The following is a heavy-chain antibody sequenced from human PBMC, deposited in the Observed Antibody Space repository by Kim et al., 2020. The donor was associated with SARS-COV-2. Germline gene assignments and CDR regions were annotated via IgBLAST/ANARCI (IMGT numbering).Heavy chain of an antibody. J-gene: IGHJ4*02. V-gene: IGHV1-3*01. CDR3: AKSYRTVYLYYFDS. CDR1: GNTFTGHA. D-gene: IGHD3-16*02. CDR2: INVDNGNT. Sequence: ASVKVSCKTSGNTFTGHAIQWVRQAPGQSLEWMGWINVDNGNTQSSQKFQDRVTFTTDTAATTAYMELSSLRSEDTAVYFCAKSYRTVYLYYFDSWGQGT.